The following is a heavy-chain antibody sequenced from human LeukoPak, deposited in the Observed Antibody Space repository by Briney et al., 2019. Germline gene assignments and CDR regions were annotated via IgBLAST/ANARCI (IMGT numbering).Heavy chain of an antibody. Sequence: SETLSFTCTVSDYSISSGYYWGWIRQSPGKGLEWIGSIYHSGRAYYNPSLKSRVTISVDTSKNYFSLKLSSVTAADTAVYYCAREGDSSNVGWFDPWGQGTLVTVSS. CDR1: DYSISSGYY. CDR3: AREGDSSNVGWFDP. D-gene: IGHD6-13*01. J-gene: IGHJ5*02. V-gene: IGHV4-38-2*02. CDR2: IYHSGRA.